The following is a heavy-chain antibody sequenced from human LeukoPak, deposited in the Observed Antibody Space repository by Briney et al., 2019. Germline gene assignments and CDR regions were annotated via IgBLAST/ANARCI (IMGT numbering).Heavy chain of an antibody. CDR3: ARDARRYYFDY. CDR1: GGSISSYY. CDR2: IYTSGST. V-gene: IGHV4-4*07. Sequence: WETLSLTCTVSGGSISSYYSSWIRQPAGKGLEWIGRIYTSGSTNYNPSLKSRVTISVDSSKNQFSLKLSSVTAADTAVYYCARDARRYYFDYWGQGTLVTVSS. J-gene: IGHJ4*02.